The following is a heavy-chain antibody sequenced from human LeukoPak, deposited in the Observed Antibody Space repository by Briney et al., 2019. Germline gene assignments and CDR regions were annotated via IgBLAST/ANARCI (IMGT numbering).Heavy chain of an antibody. J-gene: IGHJ5*02. CDR2: MNPNSGNT. V-gene: IGHV1-8*01. Sequence: ASVKVSCKASGYTFTSYDINWVRQATGQGLEWMGWMNPNSGNTGYAQKFQGRVTMTRNTSISTAYMELSRLRSDDTAVYYCARDEAGQRGFDPWGQGTLVTVSS. CDR1: GYTFTSYD. CDR3: ARDEAGQRGFDP. D-gene: IGHD6-25*01.